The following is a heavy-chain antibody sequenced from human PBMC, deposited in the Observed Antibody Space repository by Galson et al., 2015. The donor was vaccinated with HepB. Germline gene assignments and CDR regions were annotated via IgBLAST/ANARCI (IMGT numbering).Heavy chain of an antibody. Sequence: SLRLSCAASGFTFSSYSMNWVRQAPGKGLEWVSYISSSSSTIYYADSVKGRFTISRDNAKNSLYLQMNSLRDEDTAVYYCARVTIGIAAAGTFDYWGQGTLVTVSS. D-gene: IGHD6-13*01. J-gene: IGHJ4*02. V-gene: IGHV3-48*02. CDR1: GFTFSSYS. CDR3: ARVTIGIAAAGTFDY. CDR2: ISSSSSTI.